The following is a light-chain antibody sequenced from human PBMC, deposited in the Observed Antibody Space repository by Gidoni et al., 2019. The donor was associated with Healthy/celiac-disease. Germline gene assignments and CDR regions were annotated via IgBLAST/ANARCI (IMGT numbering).Light chain of an antibody. CDR3: QQYNSYWT. CDR2: KAS. Sequence: DIQMTQSPSTLSASVGDRVTITCRASQSISSWLAWYQQKPGKAPKLLIYKASSLESGVPSRFSGSGSGTEFTLTIISLQPDDFATYYCQQYNSYWTFXXXTKVEIK. V-gene: IGKV1-5*03. CDR1: QSISSW. J-gene: IGKJ1*01.